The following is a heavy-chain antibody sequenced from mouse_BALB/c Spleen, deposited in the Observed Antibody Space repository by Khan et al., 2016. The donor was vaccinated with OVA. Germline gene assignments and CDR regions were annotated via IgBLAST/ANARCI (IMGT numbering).Heavy chain of an antibody. V-gene: IGHV1S81*02. CDR1: GYTFTSYY. J-gene: IGHJ3*01. Sequence: VKLQESGAELVKTGASVKLSCKASGYTFTSYYMYWVKQRPGQGLEWIGEINPSNGDTNFNEKFKSKATLTVDKSSYTAYMQLSSLTSEDSAVYYCTRSGYGSFAYWGQGTLVTVSA. D-gene: IGHD2-2*01. CDR2: INPSNGDT. CDR3: TRSGYGSFAY.